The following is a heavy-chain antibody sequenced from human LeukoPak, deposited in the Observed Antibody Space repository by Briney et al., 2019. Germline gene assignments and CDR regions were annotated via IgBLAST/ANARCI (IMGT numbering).Heavy chain of an antibody. CDR1: GGSISSSSYY. J-gene: IGHJ4*02. D-gene: IGHD3-22*01. CDR2: IYYSGST. Sequence: SETLSLTCTVSGGSISSSSYYWGWLRPPPGTGLEWIGRIYYSGSTYYNPSLKSRVTICVDTSKNQFSLKLSSVTAAHTAVYYCARQTRGNDRSGYYYELFDYWGQGTLVSVSS. V-gene: IGHV4-39*01. CDR3: ARQTRGNDRSGYYYELFDY.